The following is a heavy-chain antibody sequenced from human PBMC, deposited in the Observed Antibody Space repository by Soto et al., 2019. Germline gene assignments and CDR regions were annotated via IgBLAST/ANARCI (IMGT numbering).Heavy chain of an antibody. CDR1: GTSFSNSY. CDR2: INHTGST. CDR3: ARVGQLFPDLDL. Sequence: QVQLQQWGAGLLKPSETLSLSCSVYGTSFSNSYWSWIRQAPGKGLEWLVEINHTGSTNYNPSLKSRVTISVDASKKEFSLKLRSVTAADTAVYYCARVGQLFPDLDLWGRGTLVSVSS. V-gene: IGHV4-34*01. J-gene: IGHJ2*01. D-gene: IGHD3-10*01.